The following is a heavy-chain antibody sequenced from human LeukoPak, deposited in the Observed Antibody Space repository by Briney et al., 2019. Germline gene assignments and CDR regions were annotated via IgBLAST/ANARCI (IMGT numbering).Heavy chain of an antibody. D-gene: IGHD2-21*01. CDR2: ISSSGSTI. J-gene: IGHJ4*02. CDR1: GFTFSSYE. V-gene: IGHV3-48*03. CDR3: ARDPGLPRLLDY. Sequence: GSLILSCAASGFTFSSYEMNWVRQAPGKGLEWVSYISSSGSTIYYADSVKGRFTISRDNAKNSLYLQMNSLRAEDTAVYYCARDPGLPRLLDYWGQGTLVTVSS.